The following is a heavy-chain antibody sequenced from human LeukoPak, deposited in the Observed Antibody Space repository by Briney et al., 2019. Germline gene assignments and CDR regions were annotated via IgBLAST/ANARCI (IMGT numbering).Heavy chain of an antibody. J-gene: IGHJ4*02. CDR3: ARHAFYGDYADC. CDR2: IYYSGST. CDR1: GGSISSSSYY. Sequence: SETLSLTGTVSGGSISSSSYYWGWIRQPPGKGLEWIGSIYYSGSTYYNPSLKSRVTISVDTSKNQFSLKLSSVTASDTAVYYCARHAFYGDYADCWGQGTLVTVSS. D-gene: IGHD4-17*01. V-gene: IGHV4-39*01.